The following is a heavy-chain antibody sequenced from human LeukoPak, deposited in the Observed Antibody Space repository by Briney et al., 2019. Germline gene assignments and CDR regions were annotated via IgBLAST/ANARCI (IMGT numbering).Heavy chain of an antibody. CDR2: ISSSSSYI. CDR3: ARVRYSSGCYDY. Sequence: GGSLRLSCAASGFTFSGYSMNWVRQAPGKGLEWVSSISSSSSYIYYADSVKGRFTISRDNAKNSLYLQMNSPRAEDTAVYYCARVRYSSGCYDYWGQGTLVTVSS. V-gene: IGHV3-21*01. CDR1: GFTFSGYS. D-gene: IGHD6-19*01. J-gene: IGHJ4*02.